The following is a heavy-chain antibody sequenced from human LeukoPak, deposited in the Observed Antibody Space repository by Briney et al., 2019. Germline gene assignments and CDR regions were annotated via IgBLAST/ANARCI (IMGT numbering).Heavy chain of an antibody. V-gene: IGHV4-61*01. Sequence: SETLSLTCTVSGGSVSSGNYYWSWIRQPPGKGLEWIGYIFYNGSTKYNPSLKSRVTIPVDTSKNQFSLKVSSVTAADTAVYYCARGIITAGYYYYYMDVWGKGTTVTVSS. D-gene: IGHD6-25*01. CDR2: IFYNGST. J-gene: IGHJ6*03. CDR3: ARGIITAGYYYYYMDV. CDR1: GGSVSSGNYY.